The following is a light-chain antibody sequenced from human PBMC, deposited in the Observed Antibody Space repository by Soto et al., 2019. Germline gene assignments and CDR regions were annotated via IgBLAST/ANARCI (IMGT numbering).Light chain of an antibody. CDR3: QQRRSWPLT. Sequence: EIVLTQSPATLSLSPGERATLSCRASQSVGTYFAWYQQKPGQAPRLLIYDASNRATGIPARFSGSGSGTECTLTISSLEPEDFAVYYCQQRRSWPLTFGGGTNVEIK. CDR2: DAS. CDR1: QSVGTY. J-gene: IGKJ4*01. V-gene: IGKV3-11*01.